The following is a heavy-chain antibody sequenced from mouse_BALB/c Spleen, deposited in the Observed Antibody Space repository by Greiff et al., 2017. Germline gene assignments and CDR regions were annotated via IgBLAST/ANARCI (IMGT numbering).Heavy chain of an antibody. D-gene: IGHD1-1*01. CDR2: IYPGDGDT. V-gene: IGHV1-80*01. J-gene: IGHJ1*01. Sequence: QVQLKQSGAELVRPGSSVKISCKASGYAFSSYWMNWVKQRPGQGLEWIGQIYPGDGDTNYNGKFKGKATLTADKSSSTAYMQLSSLTSEDSAVYFCARYYGSSYRYFDVWGAGTTVTVSS. CDR1: GYAFSSYW. CDR3: ARYYGSSYRYFDV.